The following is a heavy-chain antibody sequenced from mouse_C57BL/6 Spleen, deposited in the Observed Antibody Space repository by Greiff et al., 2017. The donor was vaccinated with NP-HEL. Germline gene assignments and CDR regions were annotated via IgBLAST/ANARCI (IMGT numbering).Heavy chain of an antibody. D-gene: IGHD1-1*01. V-gene: IGHV1-54*01. CDR1: GYAFTNYL. CDR3: ALYYGKGYFDV. CDR2: INPGSGGT. J-gene: IGHJ1*03. Sequence: VQLQQSGAELVRPGTSVKVSCKASGYAFTNYLIEWVKQRPGQGLEWIGVINPGSGGTNYNEKFKGKATLTADKSSSTAYMQLSSLTSEDSAVYFCALYYGKGYFDVWGTGTTVTVSS.